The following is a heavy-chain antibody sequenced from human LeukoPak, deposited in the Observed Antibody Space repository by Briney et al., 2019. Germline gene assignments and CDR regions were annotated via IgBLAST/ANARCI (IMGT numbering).Heavy chain of an antibody. CDR1: GGTFSSYA. D-gene: IGHD5-18*01. CDR3: ARVGYSYGHYYFDY. Sequence: ASVKVSCKASGGTFSSYAISWVRQAPGQGLEWMGGIIPIFGTANYAQKFQGRVTITADESTSTAYMELSSLRSEDTAMYYCARVGYSYGHYYFDYWGQGTLVTVSS. V-gene: IGHV1-69*13. J-gene: IGHJ4*02. CDR2: IIPIFGTA.